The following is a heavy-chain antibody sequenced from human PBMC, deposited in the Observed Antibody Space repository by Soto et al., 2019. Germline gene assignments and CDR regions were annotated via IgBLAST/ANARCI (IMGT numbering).Heavy chain of an antibody. CDR3: AKTVGDAWYFDL. D-gene: IGHD4-17*01. J-gene: IGHJ2*01. CDR1: GFTFTTHA. CDR2: ISGSVSIT. Sequence: PGGSLRLSCAVSGFTFTTHAMSWVRQAPGKGLEWVSGISGSVSITHYADSVKGRFTISRDNSKKTLYLQMNSLRPEDTAVYYCAKTVGDAWYFDLWGRGTQVTVSS. V-gene: IGHV3-23*01.